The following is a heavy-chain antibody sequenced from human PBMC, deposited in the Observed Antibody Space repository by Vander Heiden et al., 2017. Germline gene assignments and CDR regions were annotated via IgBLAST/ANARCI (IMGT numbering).Heavy chain of an antibody. CDR1: GGTFSSYA. CDR2: IIPIFGTA. D-gene: IGHD2-2*01. Sequence: QVQLVQSGAEVKKPGSPVKVSCKASGGTFSSYAFRWLRQAPGQGLEWMGGIIPIFGTANYAQKFQGRVTITADESTSTAYMELSSLRSEDTAVYYCARGPGGYCSSTSCYPFDYWGQGTLVTVSS. J-gene: IGHJ4*02. CDR3: ARGPGGYCSSTSCYPFDY. V-gene: IGHV1-69*01.